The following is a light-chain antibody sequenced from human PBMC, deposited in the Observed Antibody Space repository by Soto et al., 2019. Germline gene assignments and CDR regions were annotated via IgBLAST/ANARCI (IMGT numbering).Light chain of an antibody. J-gene: IGLJ2*01. CDR3: SSYRSVNTGV. Sequence: QAVLTQPASVSGSPGQSITISCTETSSDVGGYNYVSWYQQHPGKAPRLMIYEVTNRPSGVSNRFSGSKSGNTASLTISGLQAEDEADYYCSSYRSVNTGVFGGGTKLTVL. CDR1: SSDVGGYNY. CDR2: EVT. V-gene: IGLV2-14*01.